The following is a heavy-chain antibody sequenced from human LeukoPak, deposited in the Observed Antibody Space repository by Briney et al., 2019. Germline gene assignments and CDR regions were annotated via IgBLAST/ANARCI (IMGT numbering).Heavy chain of an antibody. V-gene: IGHV1-2*02. D-gene: IGHD2-8*01. CDR3: ARDAPVLVYAMDY. CDR2: INPNSGGT. J-gene: IGHJ4*02. Sequence: GASVKVSCKASGYIFTGYYMHWVRQAPGQGLEWMGWINPNSGGTNYAQKFQGRVTMTRDTSISTAYMELSRLRSDDTAVYYCARDAPVLVYAMDYWGQGTLVTVSS. CDR1: GYIFTGYY.